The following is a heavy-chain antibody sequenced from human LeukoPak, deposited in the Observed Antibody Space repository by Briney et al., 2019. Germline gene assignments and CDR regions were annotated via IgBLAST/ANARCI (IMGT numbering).Heavy chain of an antibody. CDR2: IYNSGST. Sequence: PSETLSLTCTVSGGSISSYYWTWLRQPPGKGLEWIGYIYNSGSTSYNPSLKSRATISADTSKNQFSLKLSSVTAADTAVYYCVRDRELNYWGQGTLVTVSS. D-gene: IGHD1-7*01. J-gene: IGHJ4*02. CDR3: VRDRELNY. V-gene: IGHV4-59*01. CDR1: GGSISSYY.